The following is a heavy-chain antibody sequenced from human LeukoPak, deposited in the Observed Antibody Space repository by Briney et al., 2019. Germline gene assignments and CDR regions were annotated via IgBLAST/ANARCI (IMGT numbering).Heavy chain of an antibody. V-gene: IGHV4-59*01. Sequence: PSETLSLTCTVSGGSISSYYWSWIRQPPGKGLEWIGYIYYSGSTNYNPSLKSRVTISVDTSKNQFSLKLSSVTAADTAVYYCAREKLDTAIDYWGQGTLVTVSS. CDR3: AREKLDTAIDY. D-gene: IGHD5-18*01. J-gene: IGHJ4*02. CDR1: GGSISSYY. CDR2: IYYSGST.